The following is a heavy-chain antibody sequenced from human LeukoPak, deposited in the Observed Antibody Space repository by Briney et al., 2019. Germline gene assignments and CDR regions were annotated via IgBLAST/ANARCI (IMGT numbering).Heavy chain of an antibody. Sequence: GGSLRLSCTGSGFTFGDYAMSWVRQAPGKGLEWVGFIRSKSYGGTTEYAASVKGRFTISRDDSKSIAYLQMNSLEIEDTAVHYCSRNYVSGSYAFDIWGQGTMVTVSS. D-gene: IGHD3-10*01. V-gene: IGHV3-49*04. CDR2: IRSKSYGGTT. J-gene: IGHJ3*02. CDR3: SRNYVSGSYAFDI. CDR1: GFTFGDYA.